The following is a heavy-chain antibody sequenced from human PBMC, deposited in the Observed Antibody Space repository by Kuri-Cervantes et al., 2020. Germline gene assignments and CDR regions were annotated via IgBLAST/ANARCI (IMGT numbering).Heavy chain of an antibody. CDR1: GGSFSGYY. Sequence: SETLSLTCAVYGGSFSGYYRSWIRQPPGKGLEWIGEINHSGSTNYNPSLKSRVTISVDTSKNQFSLKLSSVTAADTAVYYFALGSGWSFDYWGQGTLVTVSS. V-gene: IGHV4-34*01. D-gene: IGHD6-19*01. CDR3: ALGSGWSFDY. CDR2: INHSGST. J-gene: IGHJ4*02.